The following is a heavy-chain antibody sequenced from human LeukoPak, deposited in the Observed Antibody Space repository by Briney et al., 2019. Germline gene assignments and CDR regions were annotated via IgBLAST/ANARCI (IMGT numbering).Heavy chain of an antibody. J-gene: IGHJ1*01. CDR1: GFTFSTYS. CDR2: ISSSSSNI. CDR3: ARSSDSSSLQYFQH. Sequence: GGSLRLSCAASGFTFSTYSMNWVRQAPGKGLEWVSYISSSSSNIYYADSVKGRFTISRDNAKNSVFLQMNSLRAEDTAVYYCARSSDSSSLQYFQHWGQGTLVTVSS. D-gene: IGHD6-6*01. V-gene: IGHV3-48*04.